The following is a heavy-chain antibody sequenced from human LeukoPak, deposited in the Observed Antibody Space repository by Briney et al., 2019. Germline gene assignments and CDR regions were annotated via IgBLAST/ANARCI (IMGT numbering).Heavy chain of an antibody. Sequence: PGGSLRLSCAASEFSVGSNYMTWVRQAPGKGLEWVSGISWNSGSIGYADSVKGRFTISRDNAKNSLYLQMNSLRAEDTALYYCAKDIGGHYYYYYMDVWGKGTTVTISS. CDR3: AKDIGGHYYYYYMDV. V-gene: IGHV3-9*01. D-gene: IGHD3-10*01. CDR2: ISWNSGSI. J-gene: IGHJ6*03. CDR1: EFSVGSNY.